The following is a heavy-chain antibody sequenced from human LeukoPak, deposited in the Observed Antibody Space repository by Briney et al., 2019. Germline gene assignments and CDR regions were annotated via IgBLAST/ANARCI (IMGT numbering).Heavy chain of an antibody. CDR3: ARDRGSSWPTNFDY. Sequence: PGRSLRLSCAASGFTFSSYAMHRVRQAPGKGLEWVAVISYDGSNKYYADSVKGRFTISRDNSKNTLYLQMNSLRAEDTAVYYCARDRGSSWPTNFDYWGQGTLVTVSS. J-gene: IGHJ4*02. V-gene: IGHV3-30*04. D-gene: IGHD6-13*01. CDR2: ISYDGSNK. CDR1: GFTFSSYA.